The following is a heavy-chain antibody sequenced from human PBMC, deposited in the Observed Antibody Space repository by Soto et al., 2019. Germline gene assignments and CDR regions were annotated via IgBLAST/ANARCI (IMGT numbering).Heavy chain of an antibody. Sequence: PSETLSLTCAVSGGSISSSNWWSWVRQPPGKGLEWIGEIYHSGSTNYNPSLKSRATISVDKSKNQFSLKLSSVTAADTAVYYCARDGMTTVPRGWFDPWGQGTLVTVSS. CDR3: ARDGMTTVPRGWFDP. V-gene: IGHV4-4*02. CDR1: GGSISSSNW. D-gene: IGHD4-17*01. J-gene: IGHJ5*02. CDR2: IYHSGST.